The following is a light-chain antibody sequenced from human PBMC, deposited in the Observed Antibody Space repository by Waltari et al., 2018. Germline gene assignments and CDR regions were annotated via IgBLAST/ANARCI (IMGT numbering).Light chain of an antibody. CDR2: EVT. V-gene: IGLV2-8*01. Sequence: QSALTQPPSASGSPGQSVTIPCTGPSSDVGAYNYVSWYQQYPDKAPKLMIYEVTKRPSGVPDRFSGSKSGNTASLTVSGLQAEDEADYYCISYAGNNKYVLGAGTKVTVL. CDR1: SSDVGAYNY. J-gene: IGLJ1*01. CDR3: ISYAGNNKYV.